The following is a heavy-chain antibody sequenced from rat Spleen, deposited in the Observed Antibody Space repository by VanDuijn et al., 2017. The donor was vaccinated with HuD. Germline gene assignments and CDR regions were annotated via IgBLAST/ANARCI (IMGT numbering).Heavy chain of an antibody. Sequence: EVQLQESGPGLVKPSQSLSLTCSVTGYSITSSYRWNWIRKFPGNKLEWMGYINSAGSTNYNPSLKSRISITRDTSKNQFFLQVNSVTTEDTATYYCARGDYSGDPDYWGQGVMVTVSS. V-gene: IGHV3-3*01. CDR2: INSAGST. CDR3: ARGDYSGDPDY. J-gene: IGHJ2*01. D-gene: IGHD1-1*01. CDR1: GYSITSSYR.